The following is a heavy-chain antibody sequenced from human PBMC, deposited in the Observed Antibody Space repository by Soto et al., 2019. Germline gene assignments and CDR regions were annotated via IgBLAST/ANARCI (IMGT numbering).Heavy chain of an antibody. CDR2: IYYSGST. V-gene: IGHV4-39*01. CDR1: GGSISSSSYY. D-gene: IGHD1-26*01. J-gene: IGHJ4*02. CDR3: ARRDADVGYFDC. Sequence: PSETLSLTCTVSGGSISSSSYYWGWIRQPPGKGLEWIGSIYYSGSTYYNPSLKSRVTISVDTSKNQFSLKLSSVTAADTAVYYCARRDADVGYFDCWGQGTVVTV.